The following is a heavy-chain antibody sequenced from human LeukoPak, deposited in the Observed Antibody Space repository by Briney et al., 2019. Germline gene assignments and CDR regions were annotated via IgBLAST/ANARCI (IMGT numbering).Heavy chain of an antibody. J-gene: IGHJ5*02. D-gene: IGHD6-13*01. CDR2: ISFDGSNK. CDR3: ARGYASTSQLDP. CDR1: GFAFSSYA. Sequence: GGSLRLSCVASGFAFSSYAMHWVRQAPGKGLEWVAVISFDGSNKYYADSVKGRFTISRDNSKNTLYLQVSAEDTAIYYCARGYASTSQLDPWGQGTLVTVSS. V-gene: IGHV3-30*03.